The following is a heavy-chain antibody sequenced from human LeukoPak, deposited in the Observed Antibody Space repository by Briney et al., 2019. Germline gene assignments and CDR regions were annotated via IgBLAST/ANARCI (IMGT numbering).Heavy chain of an antibody. J-gene: IGHJ3*01. V-gene: IGHV3-21*01. Sequence: PGFALTLTYAACRFIFSDYDKNLLRQDPRHPLEWAALFRSFGSYKYYAESVKGRFTISRDNAKSLLYLQLNSLRAGDTALYYCARGGKKGGGDSLHRWGPVTMVTVAS. CDR3: ARGGKKGGGDSLHR. CDR1: RFIFSDYD. D-gene: IGHD2-21*01. CDR2: FRSFGSYK.